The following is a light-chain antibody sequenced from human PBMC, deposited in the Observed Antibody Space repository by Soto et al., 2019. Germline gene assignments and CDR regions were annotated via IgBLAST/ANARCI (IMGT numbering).Light chain of an antibody. CDR3: QSYDGIIQV. V-gene: IGLV6-57*01. CDR2: EDK. J-gene: IGLJ2*01. Sequence: NFMLTQPHSVSESPGKTVTISCTRSSGNIASNFVQWFQQRPSSSPITVIYEDKQRPSEVPDRFSGSIDTSSNSASLTISGLQTDDEADYYCQSYDGIIQVFGGGTKLTVL. CDR1: SGNIASNF.